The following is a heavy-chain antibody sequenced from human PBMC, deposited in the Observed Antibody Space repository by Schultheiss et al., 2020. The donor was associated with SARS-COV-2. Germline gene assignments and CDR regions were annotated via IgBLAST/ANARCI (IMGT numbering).Heavy chain of an antibody. V-gene: IGHV4-61*01. CDR2: IYYSGST. CDR1: GGSVSSGSYY. D-gene: IGHD3-3*01. CDR3: ASSIWSGYLPTTWS. J-gene: IGHJ4*02. Sequence: SETLSLTCTVSGGSVSSGSYYWSWIRQPPGKGLEWIGYIYYSGSTYYNPSLKSRVTISIDTSNNQFSLSLSSLTAADTAVYYCASSIWSGYLPTTWSWGQGTLVTVSS.